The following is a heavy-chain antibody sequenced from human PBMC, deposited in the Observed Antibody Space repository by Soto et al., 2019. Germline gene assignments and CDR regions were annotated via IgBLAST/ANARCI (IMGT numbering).Heavy chain of an antibody. CDR2: IYYSGST. V-gene: IGHV4-31*03. Sequence: SETLSLTCTVSGGSISSGVYYWSWIRQHPGKGLEWIGYIYYSGSTYYNPSLKSRVTISVDTSKNQFSLKLSSVTAADTAAYYCARDQLGYCSGGSCYWFDPWGQGTLVTVS. CDR3: ARDQLGYCSGGSCYWFDP. CDR1: GGSISSGVYY. J-gene: IGHJ5*02. D-gene: IGHD2-15*01.